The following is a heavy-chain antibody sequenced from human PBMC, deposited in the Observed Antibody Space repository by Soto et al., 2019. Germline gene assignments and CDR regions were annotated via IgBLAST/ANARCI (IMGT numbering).Heavy chain of an antibody. Sequence: EVQLVESGGGLVKPGGSLRLSCAASGFTFSNAWMSWVRQAPGKGLEWVGRIKSKTDGGTTDYAAPVKGRFTISRDDSXXTLYLQMNSLKTEDTAVYYCTTGLRYFDWFDAFDIWGQGTMVTVSS. D-gene: IGHD3-9*01. CDR2: IKSKTDGGTT. CDR3: TTGLRYFDWFDAFDI. J-gene: IGHJ3*02. CDR1: GFTFSNAW. V-gene: IGHV3-15*01.